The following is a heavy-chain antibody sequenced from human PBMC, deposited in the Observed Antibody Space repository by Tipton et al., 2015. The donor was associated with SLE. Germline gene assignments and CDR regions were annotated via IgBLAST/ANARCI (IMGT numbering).Heavy chain of an antibody. J-gene: IGHJ5*02. CDR2: IYYSGST. CDR3: ARLHGYSYGLNWFDP. V-gene: IGHV4-31*03. CDR1: GGSISSGGDY. D-gene: IGHD5-18*01. Sequence: TLSLTCTVSGGSISSGGDYWSWIRQHPGKGLEWIGYIYYSGSTYYNPSLKSRVTISVDTSKNQFSLKLSSVTAADTAVYYCARLHGYSYGLNWFDPWGQGTLISVSS.